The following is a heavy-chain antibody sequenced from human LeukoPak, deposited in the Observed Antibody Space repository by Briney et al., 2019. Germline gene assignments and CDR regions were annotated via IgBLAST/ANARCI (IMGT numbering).Heavy chain of an antibody. CDR3: ARTGCSGDDSYY. V-gene: IGHV3-66*02. CDR2: VSSGGTT. Sequence: GGSLRLSCAASGFTVSSSYMSWVRQAPGKGLEWVSLVSSGGTTYYADSVKGRFTISRDNPKNTLYLQMSSLRPEDTAVYYCARTGCSGDDSYYWGQGTLVTVSS. D-gene: IGHD5-12*01. CDR1: GFTVSSSY. J-gene: IGHJ4*02.